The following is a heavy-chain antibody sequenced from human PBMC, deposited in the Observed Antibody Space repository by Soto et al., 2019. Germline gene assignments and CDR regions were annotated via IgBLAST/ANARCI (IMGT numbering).Heavy chain of an antibody. Sequence: PGGSLRLSCAASGFTFSSYGMHWVRQAPGKGLEWVAVIWYDGSNKYYADSVKGRFTISRDSSKNTLYLQMNNLRAEDTAVYYCARDFNSGLNYYYYYYMDVWGKGTTVTVSS. CDR1: GFTFSSYG. D-gene: IGHD1-1*01. V-gene: IGHV3-33*01. CDR2: IWYDGSNK. CDR3: ARDFNSGLNYYYYYYMDV. J-gene: IGHJ6*03.